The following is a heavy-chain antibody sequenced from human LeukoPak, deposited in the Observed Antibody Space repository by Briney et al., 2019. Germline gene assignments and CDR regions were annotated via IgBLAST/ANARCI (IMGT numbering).Heavy chain of an antibody. CDR2: IYYSGST. V-gene: IGHV4-59*06. J-gene: IGHJ4*02. Sequence: SETLSLTCTVSGGSISSYYWSWIRQPPGKGLEWIGYIYYSGSTYYNPSLKSRVTISVDTSKNQFSLKLSSVTAADTAVYYCAATYYYDSSGYPPDYWGQGTLVTVSS. CDR1: GGSISSYY. D-gene: IGHD3-22*01. CDR3: AATYYYDSSGYPPDY.